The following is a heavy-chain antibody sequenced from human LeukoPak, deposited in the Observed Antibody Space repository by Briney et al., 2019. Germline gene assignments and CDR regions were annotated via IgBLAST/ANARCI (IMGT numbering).Heavy chain of an antibody. CDR3: AKEYTGTFSPFPSYFDN. CDR2: IKSDGSNT. V-gene: IGHV3-74*01. J-gene: IGHJ4*02. Sequence: PGGSLRLSCAASGFIFSSYWMHWVRQAPGKGLVWVSRIKSDGSNTNYADSVKGRFTISRDNAKNTLYLQMNSLRAEDTAIYYCAKEYTGTFSPFPSYFDNWGQGTLVTVSS. D-gene: IGHD1-26*01. CDR1: GFIFSSYW.